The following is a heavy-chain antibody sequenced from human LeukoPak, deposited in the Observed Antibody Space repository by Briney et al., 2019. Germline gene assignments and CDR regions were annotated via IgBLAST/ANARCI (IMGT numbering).Heavy chain of an antibody. D-gene: IGHD5-18*01. CDR3: AREKGNSYGLDY. CDR1: GFTFSSYA. Sequence: GGSLRLSCAASGFTFSSYAVSWIRQAPGKGLEWVSYISSSGSTIYYADSVKGRFTISRDNAKNSLYLQMNSLRAEDTAVYYCAREKGNSYGLDYWGQGTLVTVSS. CDR2: ISSSGSTI. J-gene: IGHJ4*02. V-gene: IGHV3-11*01.